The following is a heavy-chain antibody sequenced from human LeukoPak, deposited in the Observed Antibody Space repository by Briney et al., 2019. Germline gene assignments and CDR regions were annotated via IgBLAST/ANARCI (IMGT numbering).Heavy chain of an antibody. D-gene: IGHD6-6*01. V-gene: IGHV1-2*02. CDR1: GYTFTDYY. J-gene: IGHJ4*02. CDR3: AKGSYSISSFDY. CDR2: INPNGGGT. Sequence: ASVKVSCKASGYTFTDYYIHWVRQAPGQGLEWMGWINPNGGGTNYAQKFQGSVTMTRDTSISTAYMELNRLTSDDTAVYYCAKGSYSISSFDYWGQGTLVNVSS.